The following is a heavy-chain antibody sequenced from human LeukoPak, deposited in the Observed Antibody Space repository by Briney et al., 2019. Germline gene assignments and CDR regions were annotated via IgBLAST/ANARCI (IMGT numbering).Heavy chain of an antibody. Sequence: GGALEISCQGSGYHFTNYWIVWGRQVPGKGLEWVGIIYPDESDSRYSASFGGQVTMSADQSVTTAYLYWRSLKASDSAIYYCARQRTVIPAAPSDYWGQGTLVTVAS. V-gene: IGHV5-51*01. CDR1: GYHFTNYW. CDR3: ARQRTVIPAAPSDY. D-gene: IGHD2-2*01. J-gene: IGHJ4*02. CDR2: IYPDESDS.